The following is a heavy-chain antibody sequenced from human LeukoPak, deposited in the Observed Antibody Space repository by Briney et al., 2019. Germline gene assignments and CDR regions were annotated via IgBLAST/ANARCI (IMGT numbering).Heavy chain of an antibody. CDR2: INHSGST. V-gene: IGHV4-34*01. Sequence: PSETLSLTCAVYGGSFSGYYWSWIRQPPGKGLEWIGEINHSGSTNYNPSLKSRVTISVDTSKNQFSLKLSSVTAADTAVYYCARGSPYYYGSGNWFDPWGQGTLVTVPS. CDR1: GGSFSGYY. D-gene: IGHD3-10*01. J-gene: IGHJ5*02. CDR3: ARGSPYYYGSGNWFDP.